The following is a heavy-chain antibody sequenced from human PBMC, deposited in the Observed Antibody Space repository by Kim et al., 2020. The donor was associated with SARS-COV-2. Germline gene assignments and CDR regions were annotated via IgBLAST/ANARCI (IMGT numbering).Heavy chain of an antibody. CDR3: ARLGMEVRDPVGMDV. Sequence: GESLKISCKGSGYSFTSYWIGWVRQMPGKGLEWMGIIYPGDSDTRYSPSFQGQVTISADKSISTAYLQWSSLKASDTAMYYCARLGMEVRDPVGMDVWGQGTTVTVSS. CDR1: GYSFTSYW. V-gene: IGHV5-51*01. J-gene: IGHJ6*02. CDR2: IYPGDSDT. D-gene: IGHD3-10*01.